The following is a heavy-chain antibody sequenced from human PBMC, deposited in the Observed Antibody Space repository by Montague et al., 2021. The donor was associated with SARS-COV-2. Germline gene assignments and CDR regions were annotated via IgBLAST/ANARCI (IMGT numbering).Heavy chain of an antibody. J-gene: IGHJ4*02. CDR3: AREARGYSYGVFPGFDY. Sequence: SETLSLTCSVSGVSVNSGSHYWSWIRQPPGKGLEWIEYVYYSGTTKYNPSLQSRVSISLDTSNNQFSLSLRSVTSADSAVYFCAREARGYSYGVFPGFDYWGLGVLVTVSS. D-gene: IGHD5-18*01. CDR2: VYYSGTT. CDR1: GVSVNSGSHY. V-gene: IGHV4-61*01.